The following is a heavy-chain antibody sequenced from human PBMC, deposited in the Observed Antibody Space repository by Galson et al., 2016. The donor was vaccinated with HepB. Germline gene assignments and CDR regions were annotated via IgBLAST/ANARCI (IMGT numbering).Heavy chain of an antibody. V-gene: IGHV3-23*01. CDR2: ISTGGGAT. CDR3: ARGNHLDV. Sequence: SLRLSCAASGFTFTNYAMNWVRQAPGKGLEWVSTISTGGGATYYAASVKGRFTIFRDNSKSTLYLQMSSLRVEDTALYYCARGNHLDVWGRGTTVTVSS. J-gene: IGHJ6*04. D-gene: IGHD1-14*01. CDR1: GFTFTNYA.